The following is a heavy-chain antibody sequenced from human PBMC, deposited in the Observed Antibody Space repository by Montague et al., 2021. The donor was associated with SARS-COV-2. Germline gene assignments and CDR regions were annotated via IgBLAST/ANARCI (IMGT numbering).Heavy chain of an antibody. D-gene: IGHD3-9*01. Sequence: SETLSLTCTVSGGSISSSSYYWGWIRQLPGRGLEWIGSIYYSGSTYYNPSLKSRVTISVDTSKNQFSLKLSSVTAADTAVYYCARPVSYYDILSSSTNWFDPWGQGTLVTVSS. CDR2: IYYSGST. CDR1: GGSISSSSYY. CDR3: ARPVSYYDILSSSTNWFDP. J-gene: IGHJ5*02. V-gene: IGHV4-39*01.